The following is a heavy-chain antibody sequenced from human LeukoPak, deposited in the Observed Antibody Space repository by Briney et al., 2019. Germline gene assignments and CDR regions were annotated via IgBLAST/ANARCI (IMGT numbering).Heavy chain of an antibody. CDR3: ARQGHVYGDSEAFDI. CDR1: GYNFSIYW. CDR2: IYPGDSDT. V-gene: IGHV5-51*01. J-gene: IGHJ3*02. Sequence: GESLKISCKASGYNFSIYWIGWVRQMPGKGLEWMGIIYPGDSDTRYSPSFQGQVTISADKSISTAYLQRSGLKASDTAMYYCARQGHVYGDSEAFDIWGQGTMVTVSS. D-gene: IGHD4-17*01.